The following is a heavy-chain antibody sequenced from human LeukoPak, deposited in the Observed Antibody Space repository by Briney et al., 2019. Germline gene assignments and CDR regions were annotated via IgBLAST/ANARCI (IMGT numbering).Heavy chain of an antibody. V-gene: IGHV5-51*01. CDR3: ATHSSSWYEEIYYYYYMDV. D-gene: IGHD6-13*01. CDR2: IYPGDSDT. CDR1: GYSFTSYW. J-gene: IGHJ6*03. Sequence: GESLQISCKGSGYSFTSYWIGWVRQMPGKGLEWMGIIYPGDSDTRYSPSFQGQVTISADKSISTAYLQWSSLKASDTAMYYCATHSSSWYEEIYYYYYMDVWGKGTTVTVSS.